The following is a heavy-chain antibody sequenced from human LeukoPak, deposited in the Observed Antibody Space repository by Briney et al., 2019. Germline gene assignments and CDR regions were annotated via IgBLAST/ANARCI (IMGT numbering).Heavy chain of an antibody. CDR1: GFTFSAYE. CDR2: MSSGGGTV. J-gene: IGHJ3*01. D-gene: IGHD3-10*01. CDR3: IKEFIPEISCFDAFDV. Sequence: GGSLRLSCAASGFTFSAYEMDWVRQAPGKGLEWVEYMSSGGGTVYYAESVRGRFTIYRDNAKNSLYLQMNSLRAEDTAIYDCIKEFIPEISCFDAFDVWGQGTMVTVSS. V-gene: IGHV3-48*03.